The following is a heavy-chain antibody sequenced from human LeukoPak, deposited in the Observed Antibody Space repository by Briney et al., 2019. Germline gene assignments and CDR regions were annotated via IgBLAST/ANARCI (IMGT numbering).Heavy chain of an antibody. Sequence: PGGSLRLSCAASGFTFSSYGMHWVRQAPGKGLEWVAVISYDGSNKYYADSVKGRFTISRDNSKNTLYLQMNSLRAVDTAVYYCAKADMTTVPVYWGQGTLVTVSS. D-gene: IGHD4-17*01. CDR2: ISYDGSNK. V-gene: IGHV3-30*18. CDR1: GFTFSSYG. J-gene: IGHJ4*02. CDR3: AKADMTTVPVY.